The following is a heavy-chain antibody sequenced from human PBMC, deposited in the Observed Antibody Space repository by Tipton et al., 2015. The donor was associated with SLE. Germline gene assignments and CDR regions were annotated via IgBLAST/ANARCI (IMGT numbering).Heavy chain of an antibody. J-gene: IGHJ4*02. CDR1: GASISGYY. D-gene: IGHD3-10*01. CDR2: VYTTGST. V-gene: IGHV4-4*07. Sequence: GLVKPSETLSLTCSVSGASISGYYWSWIRQPAGKGLEWIGRVYTTGSTYHNPALKSRVTISVDTSRNHFSLNLNSVTAADTAVYYCARAARSMVRGIGRLDYWGQGTLVTVSS. CDR3: ARAARSMVRGIGRLDY.